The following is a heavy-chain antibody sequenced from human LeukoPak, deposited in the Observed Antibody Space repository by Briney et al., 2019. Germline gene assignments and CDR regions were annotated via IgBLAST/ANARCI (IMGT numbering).Heavy chain of an antibody. CDR3: AREGVTGNSGMDV. J-gene: IGHJ6*02. Sequence: GGSLTLSCAVSGFTFSDLYMSWSRHAQGQGLGWDSYISSSSSTIHYAHSVKGRFTISRDNAKNALYLQMSSLSVEDTAVYYCAREGVTGNSGMDVWGQGTTVTVS. D-gene: IGHD4-23*01. CDR1: GFTFSDLY. V-gene: IGHV3-11*04. CDR2: ISSSSSTI.